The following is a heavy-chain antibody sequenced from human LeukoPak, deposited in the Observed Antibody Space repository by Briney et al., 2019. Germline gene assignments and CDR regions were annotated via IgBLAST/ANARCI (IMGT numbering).Heavy chain of an antibody. D-gene: IGHD2-2*01. CDR3: ARDDVVVVPAAGDVYYYYYYMDV. Sequence: GGSLRLSCAASGFTFSSYAMHWVRQAPGKGLEWVAVISYDGSNKYYADSVKGRFTISRDNSKNTLYLQMNSLRAEDTAVYYCARDDVVVVPAAGDVYYYYYYMDVWGKGTTVTVS. CDR1: GFTFSSYA. J-gene: IGHJ6*03. CDR2: ISYDGSNK. V-gene: IGHV3-30-3*01.